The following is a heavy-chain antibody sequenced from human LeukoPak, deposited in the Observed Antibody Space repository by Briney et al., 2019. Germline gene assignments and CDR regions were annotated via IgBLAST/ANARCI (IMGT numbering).Heavy chain of an antibody. CDR2: IGTAGDT. J-gene: IGHJ6*03. V-gene: IGHV3-13*01. D-gene: IGHD1-26*01. Sequence: GGSLRLSCAASGFTFSSYDMHWVRQATGKGLEWVSAIGTAGDTYYPGSVKGRFTISRENAKNSLYLQMNSLRAGDTAVYYCAKGSGWEMSYYYYYMDVWGKGTTVTISS. CDR3: AKGSGWEMSYYYYYMDV. CDR1: GFTFSSYD.